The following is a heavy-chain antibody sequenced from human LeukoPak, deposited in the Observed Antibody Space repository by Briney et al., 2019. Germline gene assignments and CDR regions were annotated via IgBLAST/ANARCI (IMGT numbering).Heavy chain of an antibody. J-gene: IGHJ4*02. V-gene: IGHV3-30*18. D-gene: IGHD3-3*01. CDR2: ISYDGSNK. CDR3: AKDLLLSSEWFSMIDY. CDR1: GFTFSSYG. Sequence: GRSLRLSCAASGFTFSSYGMHWVRQAPGKGLEWVAVISYDGSNKYYADSVKGRFTISRDNSKNTLYLQMNSLRAEDTAVYYCAKDLLLSSEWFSMIDYWGQGTLVTVSS.